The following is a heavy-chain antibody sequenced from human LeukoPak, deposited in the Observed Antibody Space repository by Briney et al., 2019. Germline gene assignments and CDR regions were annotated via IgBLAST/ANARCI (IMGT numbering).Heavy chain of an antibody. D-gene: IGHD3-16*01. V-gene: IGHV4-31*03. CDR2: IYYSGST. CDR3: ARVPHRGPYYYYMDV. J-gene: IGHJ6*03. CDR1: GGSISSGVYY. Sequence: SETLSLTCTVSGGSISSGVYYWGWIRQHPGKGLEWIGYIYYSGSTYYNPSLKSRVTISVDTSKNLFSLNLYSVTAADTAVYYCARVPHRGPYYYYMDVWGKGTTVTVSS.